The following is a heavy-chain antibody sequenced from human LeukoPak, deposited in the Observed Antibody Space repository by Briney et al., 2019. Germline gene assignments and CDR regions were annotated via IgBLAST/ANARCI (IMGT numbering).Heavy chain of an antibody. Sequence: ASVKVSCKAAGYSFINYYMHWVRQAPGQGPEWMGKISPSDGSTSYAQKFQGRVTMTRETSTSTAYMELSSLRSEDTAVYYCARARSPSSGYLLRDHNWFDPWGQGTLVTVSS. D-gene: IGHD3-22*01. J-gene: IGHJ5*01. CDR1: GYSFINYY. CDR3: ARARSPSSGYLLRDHNWFDP. CDR2: ISPSDGST. V-gene: IGHV1-46*01.